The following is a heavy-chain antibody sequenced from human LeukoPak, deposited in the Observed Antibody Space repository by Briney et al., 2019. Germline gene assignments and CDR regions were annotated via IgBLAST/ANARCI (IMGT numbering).Heavy chain of an antibody. J-gene: IGHJ4*02. Sequence: SETLSLTCTVSGDFISGSYWSWVRQPAGKGLEWIGRVYTTGTTNFNPSLKSRLTMSVDASKKQLYLRLNSVTAADTAIYFCATVSGAGGFLHKWGQGILVTVSS. CDR1: GDFISGSY. D-gene: IGHD7-27*01. V-gene: IGHV4-4*07. CDR2: VYTTGTT. CDR3: ATVSGAGGFLHK.